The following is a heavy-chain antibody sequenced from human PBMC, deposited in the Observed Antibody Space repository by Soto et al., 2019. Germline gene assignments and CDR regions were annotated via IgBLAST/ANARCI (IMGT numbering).Heavy chain of an antibody. CDR1: DFAFRLHG. CDR2: IWHDGTRK. V-gene: IGHV3-33*01. CDR3: ARDRSSSYSYAMDL. D-gene: IGHD3-10*01. Sequence: QVHLVESGGGVVQPGGSLKLSCSVSDFAFRLHGIHWVRHTPGKGLEWVAMIWHDGTRKYFRDSVRGRFTISRDSAKNKVYLQMNNLRGDDSALYFCARDRSSSYSYAMDLWGQGTTVTVSS. J-gene: IGHJ6*02.